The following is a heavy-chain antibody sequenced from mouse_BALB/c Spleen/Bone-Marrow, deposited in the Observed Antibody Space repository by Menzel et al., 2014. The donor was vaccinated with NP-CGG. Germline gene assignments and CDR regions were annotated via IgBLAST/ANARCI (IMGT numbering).Heavy chain of an antibody. CDR2: IDPFNGDT. Sequence: VQLQQSGPELMKPGASVEISCKASGYSFTSYYMHWVKQSHGKSLEWIGYIDPFNGDTNYNQKFKGKATLTVDKSSSTAYMHLSSLTSEDSAVYYCARRVITTGPGFAYWGQGTLVTVSA. D-gene: IGHD2-4*01. J-gene: IGHJ3*01. CDR1: GYSFTSYY. CDR3: ARRVITTGPGFAY. V-gene: IGHV1S135*01.